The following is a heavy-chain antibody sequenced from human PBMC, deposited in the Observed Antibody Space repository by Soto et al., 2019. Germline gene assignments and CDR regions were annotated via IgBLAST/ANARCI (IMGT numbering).Heavy chain of an antibody. CDR1: GYTFTSYG. Sequence: QVQLVQSGAEVKKPGASVKVSCKASGYTFTSYGISWVRQAPGQGLEWMGWISAYNGNTNYAQKLQGRVTMTTDTSTSTAYMKLRRLRSDDTAVYYGARVELGQCLVLGYYYYYGIYVWGQGTTVTVSS. V-gene: IGHV1-18*04. CDR2: ISAYNGNT. J-gene: IGHJ6*02. CDR3: ARVELGQCLVLGYYYYYGIYV. D-gene: IGHD6-19*01.